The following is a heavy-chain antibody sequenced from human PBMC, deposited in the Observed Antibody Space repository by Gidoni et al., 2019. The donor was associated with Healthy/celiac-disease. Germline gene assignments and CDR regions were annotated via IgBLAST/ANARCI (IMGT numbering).Heavy chain of an antibody. CDR2: ISSSSSTI. D-gene: IGHD1-26*01. J-gene: IGHJ3*02. CDR3: ARDHWGIVGAKFAADAFDI. V-gene: IGHV3-48*01. Sequence: PGKGLEWVSYISSSSSTIYYADSVKGRFTISRDNAKNSLNLQMNSLRAEDTAVYYCARDHWGIVGAKFAADAFDIWGQGTMVTVSS.